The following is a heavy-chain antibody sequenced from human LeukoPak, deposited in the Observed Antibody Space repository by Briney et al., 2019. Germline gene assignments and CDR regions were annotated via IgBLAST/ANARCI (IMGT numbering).Heavy chain of an antibody. CDR2: LYSSGNT. V-gene: IGHV3-53*01. Sequence: GGSLRLSCAASGFSVITDYMTWVRXXXXXGLEWVSTLYSSGNTYYADSVKGRFTVSRDNSKNTLFLEMSSLRAEDTAVYFCARGWGSFENWGQGTLVAVSS. CDR1: GFSVITDY. J-gene: IGHJ4*02. CDR3: ARGWGSFEN. D-gene: IGHD7-27*01.